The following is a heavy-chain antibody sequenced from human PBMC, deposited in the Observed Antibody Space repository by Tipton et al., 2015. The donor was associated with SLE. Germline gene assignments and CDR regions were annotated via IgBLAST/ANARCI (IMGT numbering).Heavy chain of an antibody. CDR3: ARDQRTIFGVAEGVDV. CDR2: IYYSGST. D-gene: IGHD3-3*01. V-gene: IGHV4-31*03. J-gene: IGHJ6*02. Sequence: TLSLTCTVSGGSISSGSYYWSWIRQHPGKGLEWIGYIYYSGSTYYNPSLKSRVTISVDTSKNQFSLKLSSVTAADTAVYYCARDQRTIFGVAEGVDVWGQGTTVTVSS. CDR1: GGSISSGSYY.